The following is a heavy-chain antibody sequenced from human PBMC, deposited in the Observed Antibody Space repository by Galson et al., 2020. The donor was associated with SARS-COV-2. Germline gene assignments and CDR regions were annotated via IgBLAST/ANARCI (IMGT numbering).Heavy chain of an antibody. V-gene: IGHV3-30*18. CDR1: GFSFSSYG. CDR2: ISYDGSNK. Sequence: TGGSLRLSCAASGFSFSSYGMHWVRQAPGKGLEWVAVISYDGSNKYYADSVKGRFTISRDNSKNTLYLQMNSLRVEDTAVYYCAKYGANIVLVPAAFDYWGQGTLVTVSS. D-gene: IGHD2-2*01. CDR3: AKYGANIVLVPAAFDY. J-gene: IGHJ4*02.